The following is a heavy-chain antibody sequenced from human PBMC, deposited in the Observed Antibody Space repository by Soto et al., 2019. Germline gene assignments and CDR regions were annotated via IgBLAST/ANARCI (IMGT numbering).Heavy chain of an antibody. D-gene: IGHD2-21*02. CDR3: ARRAYCGGDCALGLDY. CDR2: INHSGST. CDR1: GGSFSGYY. V-gene: IGHV4-34*01. Sequence: SETLSLTCAVYGGSFSGYYWSWIRQPPGKGLEWIGEINHSGSTNYNPSLKSRVTISVDTSKNQFSLKLSSVTAADTAVYYCARRAYCGGDCALGLDYWGQGTLVTVSS. J-gene: IGHJ4*02.